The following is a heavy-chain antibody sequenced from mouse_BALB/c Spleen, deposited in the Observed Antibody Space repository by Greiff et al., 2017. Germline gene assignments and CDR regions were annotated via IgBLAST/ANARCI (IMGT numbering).Heavy chain of an antibody. Sequence: VQLQQPGAELVKPGASVKISCKASGYAFSSSWMNWVKQRPGQGLEWIGRIYPGDGDTNYNGKFKGKATLTADKSSSTAYMQLSSLTSVDSAVYFCARGEVNYYGSIAYWGQGTLVTVSA. V-gene: IGHV1-80*01. D-gene: IGHD1-1*01. CDR1: GYAFSSSW. J-gene: IGHJ3*01. CDR2: IYPGDGDT. CDR3: ARGEVNYYGSIAY.